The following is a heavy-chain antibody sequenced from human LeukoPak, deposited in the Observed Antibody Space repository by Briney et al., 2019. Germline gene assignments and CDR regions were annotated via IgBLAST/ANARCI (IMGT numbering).Heavy chain of an antibody. CDR1: GFTFSSYW. J-gene: IGHJ6*02. CDR3: ARAAAYYYDSSSLYMDV. V-gene: IGHV3-74*01. Sequence: PGGSLRLSCAASGFTFSSYWMHWVRQAPGKGLVWASRINSDGSSTSYADSVKGRFTISRDNAKNTLYLQMNSLRAEDTAVYYCARAAAYYYDSSSLYMDVWGQGTTVTVSS. CDR2: INSDGSST. D-gene: IGHD3-22*01.